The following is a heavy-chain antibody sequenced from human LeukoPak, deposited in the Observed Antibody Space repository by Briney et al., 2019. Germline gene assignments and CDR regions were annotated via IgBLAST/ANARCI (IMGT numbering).Heavy chain of an antibody. Sequence: SVKVSCKASGGTFSSYAISWVRQAPGQGLEWMGGIIPIFGTANYAQKFQGRVTITTDESTSTAYMELGSLRSEDTAVYYCASSVPAAPHYFDYWGQGTLVTVSS. D-gene: IGHD2-2*01. V-gene: IGHV1-69*05. CDR2: IIPIFGTA. CDR1: GGTFSSYA. J-gene: IGHJ4*02. CDR3: ASSVPAAPHYFDY.